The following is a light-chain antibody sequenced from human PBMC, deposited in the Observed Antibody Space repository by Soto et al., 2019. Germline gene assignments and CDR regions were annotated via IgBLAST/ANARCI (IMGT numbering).Light chain of an antibody. J-gene: IGKJ1*01. V-gene: IGKV1-39*01. CDR2: AAS. CDR3: QQSYSTPRT. Sequence: DIQLTQSPSSLSASGEDRVTITCRASQRISSYLNWYQQKPGKAPKLLIYAASSLQSGVPSRFSGSGSGTDFTLTISSLQPEDFATYYCQQSYSTPRTFGQGNKV. CDR1: QRISSY.